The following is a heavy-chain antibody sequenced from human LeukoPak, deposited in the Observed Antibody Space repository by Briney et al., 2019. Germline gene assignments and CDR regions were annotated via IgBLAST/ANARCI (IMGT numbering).Heavy chain of an antibody. Sequence: ASVKVSCKASGYTFTSYAMHWVRQAPGQRLEWMGWINAGNGNTKYSQKFQGRVTITRDTSASTAYMELSSLRSKDTAVYYCARDHYYDSSGYLTHFDYWGQGTLVTVSS. CDR1: GYTFTSYA. CDR2: INAGNGNT. CDR3: ARDHYYDSSGYLTHFDY. J-gene: IGHJ4*02. V-gene: IGHV1-3*01. D-gene: IGHD3-22*01.